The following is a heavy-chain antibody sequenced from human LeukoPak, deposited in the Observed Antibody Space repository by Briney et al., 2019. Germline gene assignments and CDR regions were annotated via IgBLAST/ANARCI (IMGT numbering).Heavy chain of an antibody. J-gene: IGHJ4*02. CDR3: AKDGGRMVRGVIDY. CDR2: ISYDGSNE. D-gene: IGHD3-10*01. CDR1: GFTFSSYV. Sequence: GRSLRLSCAASGFTFSSYVMHCVRQAPGKGLEWVAIISYDGSNEYYADSVKGRFTISRDNSKNTFYLQMNSLRVEDTALYNCAKDGGRMVRGVIDYWGQGTLVTVSS. V-gene: IGHV3-30*04.